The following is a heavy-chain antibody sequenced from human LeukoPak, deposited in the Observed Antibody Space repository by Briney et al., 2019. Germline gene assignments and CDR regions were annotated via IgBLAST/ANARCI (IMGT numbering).Heavy chain of an antibody. D-gene: IGHD6-19*01. CDR3: ARGSRTGWYYFDY. Sequence: ASVKVSCKASGGTFSSYAFSWVRQAPGQGLEWMGGIIPIFGTANYAQKFQVRVTITADTSTSTAYMELSSLRSDDTAVYYCARGSRTGWYYFDYWGQGTLVTVSS. J-gene: IGHJ4*02. CDR2: IIPIFGTA. V-gene: IGHV1-69*06. CDR1: GGTFSSYA.